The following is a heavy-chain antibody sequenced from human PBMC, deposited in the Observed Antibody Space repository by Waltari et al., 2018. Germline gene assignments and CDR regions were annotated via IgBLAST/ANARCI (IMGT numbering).Heavy chain of an antibody. D-gene: IGHD1-26*01. CDR2: IYYSGST. CDR3: ARVGEWEPYDAFDI. Sequence: QVQLQESGPGLVKPSETLSLTCTVSGGSLSSYYWSWIRPPPGKGLEWIGYIYYSGSTNYNPSLKNRVTISVDTSKNQFSLKLSSVTAADTAVYYCARVGEWEPYDAFDIWGQGTMVTVSS. V-gene: IGHV4-59*01. J-gene: IGHJ3*02. CDR1: GGSLSSYY.